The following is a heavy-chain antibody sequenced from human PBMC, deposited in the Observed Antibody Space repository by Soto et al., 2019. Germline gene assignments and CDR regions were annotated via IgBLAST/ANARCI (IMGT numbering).Heavy chain of an antibody. CDR1: VFTLSDHY. D-gene: IGHD3-22*01. V-gene: IGHV3-72*01. CDR3: VRATFFSDSSGYTPSRDY. J-gene: IGHJ4*02. CDR2: SRDKPQGYST. Sequence: PGGSLGLSCSGSVFTLSDHYIDWVRQAPGKGLEWVGRSRDKPQGYSTAYAASVKGRFTTSRDESKNSAYLQMNSLKTEDTAVYYCVRATFFSDSSGYTPSRDYWGQGPPVTVS.